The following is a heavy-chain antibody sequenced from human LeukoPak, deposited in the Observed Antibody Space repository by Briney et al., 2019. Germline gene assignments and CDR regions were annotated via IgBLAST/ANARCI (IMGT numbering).Heavy chain of an antibody. CDR2: ISDSGGNT. D-gene: IGHD3-3*01. CDR3: TKIGRMYDFWTGYYEEEVDYMDV. V-gene: IGHV3-23*01. J-gene: IGHJ6*03. Sequence: GSLRLSCAASGFTFSSYEMNWVRQAPGKGLEWVSGISDSGGNTKHADSVKGRFSVSRDNSKNTLYLQMNSLRAEDTAVYYCTKIGRMYDFWTGYYEEEVDYMDVWGKGTTVTVSS. CDR1: GFTFSSYE.